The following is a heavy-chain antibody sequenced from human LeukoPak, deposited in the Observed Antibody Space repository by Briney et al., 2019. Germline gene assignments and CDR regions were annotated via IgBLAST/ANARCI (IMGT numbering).Heavy chain of an antibody. CDR3: ARADYGSGVPYFQH. D-gene: IGHD3-10*01. V-gene: IGHV4-39*07. CDR1: GGSISSSSYY. J-gene: IGHJ1*01. Sequence: SETLSLTCTVSGGSISSSSYYWGWIRQPPGKGLEWIGSIYYSGSTYYNPSLKSRVTISVDTSKNQFSLKLSSVTAADTAVYYCARADYGSGVPYFQHWGQGTLVTVSS. CDR2: IYYSGST.